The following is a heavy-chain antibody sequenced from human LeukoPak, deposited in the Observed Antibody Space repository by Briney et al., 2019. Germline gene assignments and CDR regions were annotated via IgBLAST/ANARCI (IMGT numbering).Heavy chain of an antibody. Sequence: SETLSLTCTVSGGSISSSSYSWGWIRQPPGKGLEWIGSIYYSGSTYYNPSLKSRVTISVDTSKNQFSLKLSSVTAADTAVYXXAXTLEWGGNDYWGQGTLVTVSS. CDR3: AXTLEWGGNDY. CDR2: IYYSGST. CDR1: GGSISSSSYS. D-gene: IGHD3-3*01. J-gene: IGHJ4*02. V-gene: IGHV4-39*01.